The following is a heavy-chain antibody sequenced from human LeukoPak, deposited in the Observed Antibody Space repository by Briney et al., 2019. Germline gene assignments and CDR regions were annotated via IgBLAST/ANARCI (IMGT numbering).Heavy chain of an antibody. J-gene: IGHJ4*02. V-gene: IGHV4-39*01. D-gene: IGHD3-22*01. CDR1: GGSISSSSYY. CDR2: IYYSGST. CDR3: ARRVFYYDSSGNLDY. Sequence: TSETLSLTCTVSGGSISSSSYYWGWIRQPPGKGLEWIGSIYYSGSTYYNPSLKSRVTISVDTSKNQFSLKLSSVTAADTAVYYCARRVFYYDSSGNLDYWGQGTLVTVSS.